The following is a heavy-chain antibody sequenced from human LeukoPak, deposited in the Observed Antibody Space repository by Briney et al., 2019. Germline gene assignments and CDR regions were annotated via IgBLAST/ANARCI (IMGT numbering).Heavy chain of an antibody. CDR3: ARDLIAAAGGLDY. J-gene: IGHJ4*02. CDR2: IYYSGST. Sequence: SETLSLTCTVSGGSISSYYWSWIWQPPGKRLEWIGYIYYSGSTNYNPSLKSRVTISVDTSKNQFSLKLSSVTAADTAVYYCARDLIAAAGGLDYWGQGTLVTVSS. V-gene: IGHV4-59*01. CDR1: GGSISSYY. D-gene: IGHD6-13*01.